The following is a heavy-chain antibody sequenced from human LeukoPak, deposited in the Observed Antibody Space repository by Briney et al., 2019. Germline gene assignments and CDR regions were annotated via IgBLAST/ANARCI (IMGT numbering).Heavy chain of an antibody. CDR3: ARDLVTMVRGVIITRFDY. J-gene: IGHJ4*02. Sequence: GGSLRLSCAASGFTFSSYSMNWVRQAPGKGLEWVSPISSSSSYIYYADSVKGRFTISRDNAKNSLYLQMNSLRAEDTAVYYCARDLVTMVRGVIITRFDYWGQGTLVTVSS. CDR1: GFTFSSYS. CDR2: ISSSSSYI. D-gene: IGHD3-10*01. V-gene: IGHV3-21*01.